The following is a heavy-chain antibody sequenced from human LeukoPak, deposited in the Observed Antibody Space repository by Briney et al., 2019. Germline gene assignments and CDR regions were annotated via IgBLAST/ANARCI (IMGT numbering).Heavy chain of an antibody. J-gene: IGHJ4*02. V-gene: IGHV4-59*12. CDR2: IYYSGST. CDR3: ARLPDYGDYSYYFDY. CDR1: GGSISSYY. Sequence: SETLSLTCTVSGGSISSYYWSWIRQPPGKGLGWIGYIYYSGSTNYNPSLKSRVTISVDTSKNQFSLKLSSVTAADTAVYYCARLPDYGDYSYYFDYWGQGTLVTVSS. D-gene: IGHD4-17*01.